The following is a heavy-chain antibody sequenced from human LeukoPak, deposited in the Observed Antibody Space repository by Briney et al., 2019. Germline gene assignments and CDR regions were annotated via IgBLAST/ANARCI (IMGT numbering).Heavy chain of an antibody. CDR2: ISGSGANT. V-gene: IGHV3-23*01. J-gene: IGHJ4*02. CDR3: ASEYEYIYGPNFDY. Sequence: GGSLRLSCAASGFTFSSYAMGWVRQAPGKGLEWVSAISGSGANTYYADSVKGRFTISRDNAKNSLFLQMNSLRDEDTAVYYCASEYEYIYGPNFDYWGQGTLVTVSS. D-gene: IGHD5-18*01. CDR1: GFTFSSYA.